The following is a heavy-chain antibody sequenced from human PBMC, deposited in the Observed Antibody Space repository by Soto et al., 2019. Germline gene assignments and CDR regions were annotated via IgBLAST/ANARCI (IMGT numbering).Heavy chain of an antibody. J-gene: IGHJ4*02. D-gene: IGHD1-26*01. V-gene: IGHV1-18*01. Sequence: QIQLVQSGAEAKKPGASVKIYCKASGYIFTSYGINWVRQAPGQGLEWLGWISGYNANTNYADKVQGRVTMTIDTSTNTAYMELRSLRSDDSAVYYSARGWELIPVPIDYWGQGTLVSVSS. CDR2: ISGYNANT. CDR3: ARGWELIPVPIDY. CDR1: GYIFTSYG.